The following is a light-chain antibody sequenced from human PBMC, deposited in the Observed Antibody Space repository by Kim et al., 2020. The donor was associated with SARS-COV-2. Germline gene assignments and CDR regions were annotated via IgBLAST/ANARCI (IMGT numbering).Light chain of an antibody. CDR3: QVWDSSSDHPV. J-gene: IGLJ3*02. Sequence: APGKTARIPCGGNNIGSKSVHWYQQKQGQAPVLVIYYDSDRPSGIPERFSGSNSGNTATLTISRVEAGDEADYYCQVWDSSSDHPVFGGGTKLTVL. CDR2: YDS. CDR1: NIGSKS. V-gene: IGLV3-21*04.